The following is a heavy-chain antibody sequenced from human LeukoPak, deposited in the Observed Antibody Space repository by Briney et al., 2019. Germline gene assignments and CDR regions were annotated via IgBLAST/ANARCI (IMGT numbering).Heavy chain of an antibody. V-gene: IGHV4-61*01. CDR1: GGSVSSGSYY. J-gene: IGHJ6*04. CDR3: ARDFRAGMDV. CDR2: IYYSGST. Sequence: SETLSLTCTVSGGSVSSGSYYWSWIRQPPGKGLEWIGYIYYSGSTNYNPSLKNRVTISVDTSKNQFSLKLSSVTAADTAVYYCARDFRAGMDVWGKGTTVTVSS.